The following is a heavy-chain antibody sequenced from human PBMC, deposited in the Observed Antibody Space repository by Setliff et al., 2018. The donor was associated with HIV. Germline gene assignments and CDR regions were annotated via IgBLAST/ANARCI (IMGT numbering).Heavy chain of an antibody. V-gene: IGHV3-48*03. J-gene: IGHJ4*02. Sequence: GGSLRLSCAASGFTFSDYEMNWVRQAPGKGLEWVSYISSSGGNTYYADSVKGRFTISRDNSENTLYLQMNSLRADDTAMYYCAKGHYDDWYYFDYWGPGTLVTVSS. CDR2: ISSSGGNT. CDR3: AKGHYDDWYYFDY. D-gene: IGHD4-17*01. CDR1: GFTFSDYE.